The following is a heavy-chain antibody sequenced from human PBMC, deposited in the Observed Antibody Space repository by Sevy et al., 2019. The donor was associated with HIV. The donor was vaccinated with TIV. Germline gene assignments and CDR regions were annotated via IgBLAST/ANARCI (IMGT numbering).Heavy chain of an antibody. CDR3: ARDKGWQLFPLGMDV. CDR2: ITAYNGNR. Sequence: ASVKVSCKASGYTFTDYGISWVRQAPGQGLEWMGWITAYNGNRNYGQKFQGRVTMTTDTSTSTAYMDLRTLRSDDTAVYYCARDKGWQLFPLGMDVRGQGTTVTVSS. J-gene: IGHJ6*02. D-gene: IGHD1-1*01. CDR1: GYTFTDYG. V-gene: IGHV1-18*01.